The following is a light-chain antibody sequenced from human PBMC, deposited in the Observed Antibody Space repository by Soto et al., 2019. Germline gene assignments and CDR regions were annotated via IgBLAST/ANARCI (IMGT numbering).Light chain of an antibody. Sequence: QSALTQPTSVSGSPGQSITISCTGTPSDVGASNFVSWYQHHPGKAPKLMIYEVTYRPSGISPRFSGSKSGYTASLTISGLQPEDESTYYCASFTTNTALVFGGGTKVTVL. CDR1: PSDVGASNF. CDR3: ASFTTNTALV. J-gene: IGLJ2*01. CDR2: EVT. V-gene: IGLV2-14*01.